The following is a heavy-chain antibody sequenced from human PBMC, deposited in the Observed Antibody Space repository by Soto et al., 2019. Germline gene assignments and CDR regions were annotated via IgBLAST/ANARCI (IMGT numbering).Heavy chain of an antibody. CDR1: GGSISSSSYY. J-gene: IGHJ5*02. D-gene: IGHD1-26*01. Sequence: PSETLSLTCTVSGGSISSSSYYWGWIRQPPGKGLEWIGSIYYSGSTYYNPSLKSRVTISVDTSKNQFSLKLSSVTAADTAVYYCERLGGSYRSWFDPWGQGTLVTVSS. CDR2: IYYSGST. V-gene: IGHV4-39*01. CDR3: ERLGGSYRSWFDP.